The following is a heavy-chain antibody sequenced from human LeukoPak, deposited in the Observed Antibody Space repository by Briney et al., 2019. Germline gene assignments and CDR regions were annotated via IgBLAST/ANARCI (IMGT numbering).Heavy chain of an antibody. J-gene: IGHJ4*02. Sequence: ASVKVSCKASKYTFTNYDINWVRQATGHGLEWLGWMSPNSGNTGYAQKFQGRVAMTRDTSISTAYMELSSLTSEDTAVYFCVGGASNWGFDFWGQGTLVTVSS. CDR1: KYTFTNYD. V-gene: IGHV1-8*01. CDR3: VGGASNWGFDF. CDR2: MSPNSGNT. D-gene: IGHD7-27*01.